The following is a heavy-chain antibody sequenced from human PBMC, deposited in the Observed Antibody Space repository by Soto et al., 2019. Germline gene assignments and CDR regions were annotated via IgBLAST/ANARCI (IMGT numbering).Heavy chain of an antibody. Sequence: SSYWIGWVRQMPGKALEWMGIFYPGDSDTRYSPSFQGQVTISADKSISTAYLQWSSLKASDTAMYYCARHRSGSTSPSDAFDIWGQGTMVTVS. CDR1: SSYW. V-gene: IGHV5-51*01. D-gene: IGHD3-3*01. J-gene: IGHJ3*02. CDR2: FYPGDSDT. CDR3: ARHRSGSTSPSDAFDI.